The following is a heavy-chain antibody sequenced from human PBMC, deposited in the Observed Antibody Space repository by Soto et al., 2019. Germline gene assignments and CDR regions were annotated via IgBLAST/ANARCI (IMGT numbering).Heavy chain of an antibody. D-gene: IGHD1-26*01. CDR2: ISYDGSNK. J-gene: IGHJ4*02. CDR3: ARAPSIVGATSIDH. Sequence: GGSLRLSCAASGFTFSGYAMHWVRQAPGNGLEWVAVISYDGSNKYYADSVKGRFTISRDNSKNTLNLQMNSLRAEDTAVYYCARAPSIVGATSIDHWRQGTLVSVPS. V-gene: IGHV3-30-3*01. CDR1: GFTFSGYA.